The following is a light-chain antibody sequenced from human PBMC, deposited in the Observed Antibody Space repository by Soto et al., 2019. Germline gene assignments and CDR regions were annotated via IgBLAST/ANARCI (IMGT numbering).Light chain of an antibody. CDR1: GSDIGRYNY. V-gene: IGLV2-14*03. CDR3: ASYTSRVTLV. Sequence: QSALTQPASVSGSPGQSITISCTGSGSDIGRYNYVSWYQQVPGKAPKLMINDVNKRPSGVSSRFSGSKSGNTASLTISGLQAEDEADYYCASYTSRVTLVFGGGTKVTVL. J-gene: IGLJ3*02. CDR2: DVN.